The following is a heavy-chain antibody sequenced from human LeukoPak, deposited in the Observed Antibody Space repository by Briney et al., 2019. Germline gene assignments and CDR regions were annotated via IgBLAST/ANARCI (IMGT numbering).Heavy chain of an antibody. J-gene: IGHJ4*02. V-gene: IGHV4-39*01. D-gene: IGHD1-26*01. CDR3: ASVRSGSHYFDY. CDR2: IYYSGST. CDR1: GGSISNSNYY. Sequence: SGTLSLTCTVSGGSISNSNYYWGWIRQPPGKGLEWIGSIYYSGSTYYNASLKSRVTISVDTSKNQFSLKLSSVTAADTAVYYCASVRSGSHYFDYWGQGTLVTVSS.